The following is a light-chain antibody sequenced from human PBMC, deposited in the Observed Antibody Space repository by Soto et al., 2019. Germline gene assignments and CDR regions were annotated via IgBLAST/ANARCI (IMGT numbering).Light chain of an antibody. CDR1: QSVSSY. CDR3: QRRSNWPPWT. V-gene: IGKV3-11*01. Sequence: EIVLTQSPATLSLSPGERATLSCRASQSVSSYLAWYQQKPGQAPRLLIYDASNRATGIPARFSGSGSGTDFTLTISSLEPEDFAVYYCQRRSNWPPWTFGQGTKVEIK. J-gene: IGKJ1*01. CDR2: DAS.